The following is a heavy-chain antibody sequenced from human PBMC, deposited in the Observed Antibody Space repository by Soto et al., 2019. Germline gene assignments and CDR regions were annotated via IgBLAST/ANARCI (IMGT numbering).Heavy chain of an antibody. CDR2: ISGSGGST. J-gene: IGHJ5*02. V-gene: IGHV3-23*01. CDR3: AKDRCSSSTAVDNWFGP. Sequence: EVQLLESGGGLVQPGGSLRLSCAASGFTFSSYAMSWVRQAPGKGLEWVSAISGSGGSTYYADSVKGRFTISRDNSKNPLYLQMNSLRAEDKAVDYCAKDRCSSSTAVDNWFGPLGQGTLVTVSS. D-gene: IGHD2-2*01. CDR1: GFTFSSYA.